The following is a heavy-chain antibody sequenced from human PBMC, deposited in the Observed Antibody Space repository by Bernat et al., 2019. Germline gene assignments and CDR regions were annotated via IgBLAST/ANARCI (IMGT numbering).Heavy chain of an antibody. Sequence: EVQLLESGGGLVQPGGSLRLSCAASGFTFSSYAMSWVRQAPGKGLEWVSAISGSGSSTYYADSVKGRFTISRDNSKNTLYLQMNSLRAEDTAVYYCAKCPIRPTEFDYWGQGTLVTVSS. CDR3: AKCPIRPTEFDY. J-gene: IGHJ4*02. CDR1: GFTFSSYA. CDR2: ISGSGSST. V-gene: IGHV3-23*01.